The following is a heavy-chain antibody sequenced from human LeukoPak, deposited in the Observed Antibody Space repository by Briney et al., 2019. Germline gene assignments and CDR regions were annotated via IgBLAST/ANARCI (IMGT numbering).Heavy chain of an antibody. CDR2: ISPYKGNT. J-gene: IGHJ4*02. Sequence: ASVKVSCKTSGYTFTSYSITWVRQAPGQGLEWMGWISPYKGNTNYAQKFQGGVTLTTDSSTSTAYMELTGLRSDDTAVFYCARALYLGSYSEGYWGQGTLVTVS. CDR3: ARALYLGSYSEGY. CDR1: GYTFTSYS. V-gene: IGHV1-18*01. D-gene: IGHD1-26*01.